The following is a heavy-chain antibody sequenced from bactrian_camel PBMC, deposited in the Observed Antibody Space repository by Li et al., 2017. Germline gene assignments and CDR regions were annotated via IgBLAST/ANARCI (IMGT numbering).Heavy chain of an antibody. CDR1: GFTDSRKF. CDR3: AQDRLNWGSWYLFR. V-gene: IGHV3S1*01. Sequence: HVQLVESGGGSVQAGGSLRLSCAASGFTDSRKFVGWFRQAPGKEREGVAGINPSGGLYYADSVKDRFTISRDRAKNTWYLQLNNLKTDDAGIYYCAQDRLNWGSWYLFRWGQGTQVTVS. J-gene: IGHJ4*01. CDR2: INPSGGL. D-gene: IGHD6*01.